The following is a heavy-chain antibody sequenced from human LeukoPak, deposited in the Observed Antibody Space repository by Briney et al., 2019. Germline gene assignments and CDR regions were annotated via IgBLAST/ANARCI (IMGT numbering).Heavy chain of an antibody. V-gene: IGHV1-69*04. CDR1: GGTFSSYA. J-gene: IGHJ5*02. CDR3: ARDWSNYYDSSGERGT. D-gene: IGHD3-22*01. Sequence: GASVKVSCKASGGTFSSYAISWVRQAPGQGLEWMGRIIPILGIANYAQKFQGRVTITADKSTSTAYMELSSLRSEDTAVYYCARDWSNYYDSSGERGTWGQGTLVTVSS. CDR2: IIPILGIA.